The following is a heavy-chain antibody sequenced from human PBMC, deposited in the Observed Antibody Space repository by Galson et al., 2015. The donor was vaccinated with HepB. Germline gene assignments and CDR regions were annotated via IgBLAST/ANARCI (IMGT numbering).Heavy chain of an antibody. Sequence: SLRLSCAASGFTFTRYSINWVRQAPGKGLEWLSYISGSSSAIYYADSVKGRFSVSRDSAKNSMYLQMNSLRGEDTAVYYCARDRLGDYSMDVWGQGTTVTVSS. CDR2: ISGSSSAI. V-gene: IGHV3-48*01. D-gene: IGHD3-16*01. CDR3: ARDRLGDYSMDV. CDR1: GFTFTRYS. J-gene: IGHJ6*02.